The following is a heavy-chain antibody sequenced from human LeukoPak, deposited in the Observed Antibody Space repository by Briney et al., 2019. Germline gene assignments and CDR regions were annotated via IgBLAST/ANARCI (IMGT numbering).Heavy chain of an antibody. CDR1: GYTFTNYD. CDR2: MNPNSGNT. Sequence: GASVKVSCKASGYTFTNYDINRVRQATGQGHEWMGWMNPNSGNTGYAQKFQGRVTITRNTSISTAYMELSSLRSEDTAVYYCARGKITFGGVIVDYYYHYMAVCSKGTTVTVSS. D-gene: IGHD3-16*02. J-gene: IGHJ6*03. CDR3: ARGKITFGGVIVDYYYHYMAV. V-gene: IGHV1-8*03.